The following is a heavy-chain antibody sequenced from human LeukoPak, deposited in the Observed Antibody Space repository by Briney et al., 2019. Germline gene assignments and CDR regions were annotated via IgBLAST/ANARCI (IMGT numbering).Heavy chain of an antibody. CDR3: ARQYCSSTSCNGAFDI. J-gene: IGHJ3*02. V-gene: IGHV3-23*01. CDR1: GFTFSSYA. D-gene: IGHD2-2*01. CDR2: ISGSGGST. Sequence: GGSLRLSCAASGFTFSSYAMSWVRQAPGKGLEWVSAISGSGGSTYYADSVKGRFTISRDNSKNTLYFQMNSLRAEDTAVYYCARQYCSSTSCNGAFDIWGQGTMVTVSS.